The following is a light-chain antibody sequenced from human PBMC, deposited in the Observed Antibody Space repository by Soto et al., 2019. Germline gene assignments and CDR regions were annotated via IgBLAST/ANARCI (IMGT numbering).Light chain of an antibody. V-gene: IGLV3-1*01. CDR1: KLGDKY. CDR3: QAWDSSTHVV. J-gene: IGLJ2*01. CDR2: EAS. Sequence: SYELTQPPSVSVSPGQTASITCSGDKLGDKYASWYQQKPGQSPVMVIYEASKRPSGIPERFSGSNSGNTATLTISDTQAMDEADYYCQAWDSSTHVVFGGGTQLTVL.